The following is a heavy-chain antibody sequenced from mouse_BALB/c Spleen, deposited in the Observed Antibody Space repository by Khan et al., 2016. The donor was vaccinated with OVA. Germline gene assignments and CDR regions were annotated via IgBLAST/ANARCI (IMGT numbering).Heavy chain of an antibody. Sequence: QIQLVQSGPELKKPGETVKISCKASGYTLTNYGMNWVKQAPGKGLKWMGWINTYTGEATYADDFKGRFAFSLETSASTAYLQINNLKNEDTATYFCSRSNGNYWFAYWSQGTLVTVSA. CDR1: GYTLTNYG. V-gene: IGHV9-3-1*01. CDR3: SRSNGNYWFAY. D-gene: IGHD2-1*01. J-gene: IGHJ3*01. CDR2: INTYTGEA.